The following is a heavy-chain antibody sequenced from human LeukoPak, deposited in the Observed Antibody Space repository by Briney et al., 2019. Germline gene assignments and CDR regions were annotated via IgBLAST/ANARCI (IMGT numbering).Heavy chain of an antibody. J-gene: IGHJ4*02. CDR3: AGAPIISPFYFDY. V-gene: IGHV3-20*04. CDR1: GFAFDVRG. D-gene: IGHD3-10*01. CDR2: INWSGGST. Sequence: GGSLRLSCTASGFAFDVRGMSWVRQVPGKGLEWVSGINWSGGSTGYADPLRGRFTISRDNAKNSLYLQMDSLRAEDTALYYCAGAPIISPFYFDYWGQGTLVTVSS.